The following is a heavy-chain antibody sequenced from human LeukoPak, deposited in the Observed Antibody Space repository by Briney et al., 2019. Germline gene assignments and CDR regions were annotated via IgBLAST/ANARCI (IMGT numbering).Heavy chain of an antibody. CDR2: INPNSGGT. V-gene: IGHV1-2*02. CDR3: ARYPPPGSAMGTPGIGY. J-gene: IGHJ4*02. D-gene: IGHD1-1*01. CDR1: GYTFTGYY. Sequence: ASVKVSCKASGYTFTGYYMHWVRQAPGQGLEWMGWINPNSGGTNYAQKFQGRVTMTRDTSISTAYMELSRLRSDDTAVHYCARYPPPGSAMGTPGIGYWGQGILVTVSS.